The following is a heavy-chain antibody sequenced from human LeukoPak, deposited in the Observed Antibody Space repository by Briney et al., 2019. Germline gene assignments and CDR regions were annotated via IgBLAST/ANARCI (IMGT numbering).Heavy chain of an antibody. Sequence: PGGSLRLSCAASGFTFSSYAMSWVRQAPGKGLEWVSAISGSGGSTYYADSVKGRFTISRGNSKNTLYLQMNSLRAEDTAVYYCAKYKWEPPSPFDYWGQGTLVTVSS. CDR1: GFTFSSYA. CDR2: ISGSGGST. V-gene: IGHV3-23*01. CDR3: AKYKWEPPSPFDY. D-gene: IGHD1-26*01. J-gene: IGHJ4*02.